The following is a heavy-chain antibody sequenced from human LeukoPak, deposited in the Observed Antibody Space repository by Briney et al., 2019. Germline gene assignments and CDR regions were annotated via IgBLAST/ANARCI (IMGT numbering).Heavy chain of an antibody. CDR1: EFIFSSFA. J-gene: IGHJ6*02. CDR3: AGRCSVTSCHFSSYGMDV. CDR2: ISGSGAYI. D-gene: IGHD2-2*01. Sequence: GGSLRLSCAASEFIFSSFAMSWVRQAPGKGLEWVSSISGSGAYIYYADSVKGRFTISRDSAKSSLYLQMNSLRAEDTALYYCAGRCSVTSCHFSSYGMDVWGQGTTVTVSS. V-gene: IGHV3-21*06.